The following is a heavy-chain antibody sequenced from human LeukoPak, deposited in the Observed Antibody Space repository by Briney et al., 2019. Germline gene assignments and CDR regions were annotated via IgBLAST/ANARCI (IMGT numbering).Heavy chain of an antibody. CDR2: IIPIFGTA. V-gene: IGHV1-69*13. D-gene: IGHD3-16*01. CDR1: GGTFTSYA. J-gene: IGHJ4*02. CDR3: ARVGLGIDPA. Sequence: ASVKVSCKAFGGTFTSYAISWVRQAPGQGLEWMGGIIPIFGTANYAQKFQGRVTITADESTSTAYMELSSLRSEDTAVYYCARVGLGIDPAWGQGTLVTVSS.